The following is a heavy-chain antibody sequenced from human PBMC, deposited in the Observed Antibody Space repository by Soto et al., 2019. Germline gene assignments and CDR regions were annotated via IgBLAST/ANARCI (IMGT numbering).Heavy chain of an antibody. CDR2: IYYSGST. D-gene: IGHD4-17*01. CDR3: ARSSTVTTSAEYFQH. J-gene: IGHJ1*01. V-gene: IGHV4-31*03. Sequence: TVSGGSISSGGYYWSWIRQHPGKGLEWIGYIYYSGSTYYNPSLKSRVTISVDTSKNQFSLKLSSVTAADTAVYYCARSSTVTTSAEYFQHWGQGTLVTVSS. CDR1: GGSISSGGYY.